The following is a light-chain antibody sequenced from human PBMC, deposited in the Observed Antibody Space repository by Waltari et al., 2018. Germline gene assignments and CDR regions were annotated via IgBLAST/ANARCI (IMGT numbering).Light chain of an antibody. CDR2: DAS. Sequence: DFQMTQSPSSLSASLGDRVTITCQTSHDITNYLNWYHQKPGQAPKLLISDASSLKTGVPSRFSGTGSGTHFTFTISNRQPEDIGTYYCQQYDTFPYTFGQGTKLEMK. V-gene: IGKV1-33*01. CDR3: QQYDTFPYT. J-gene: IGKJ2*01. CDR1: HDITNY.